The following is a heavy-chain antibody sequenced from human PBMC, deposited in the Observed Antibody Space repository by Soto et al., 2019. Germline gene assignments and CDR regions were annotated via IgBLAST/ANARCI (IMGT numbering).Heavy chain of an antibody. V-gene: IGHV1-24*01. CDR2: FAREDGET. CDR3: AHLWWLVRGGLDY. J-gene: IGHJ4*02. Sequence: GASVKVSCKVSGYTLSELSLHWVRQAPGNGLEWMGGFAREDGETIYAQKFQGRVSLTEDESTSTAYMELSSLRSEDTAVYYCAHLWWLVRGGLDYWGQGTLVTVSS. CDR1: GYTLSELS. D-gene: IGHD6-19*01.